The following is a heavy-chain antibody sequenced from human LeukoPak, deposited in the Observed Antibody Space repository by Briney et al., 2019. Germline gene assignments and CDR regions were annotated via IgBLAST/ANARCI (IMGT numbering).Heavy chain of an antibody. Sequence: SVKVSCKASGGTFSSYAISWVRQAPGQGLEWMGGIIPIFGTANYAQKFQGRVTITADESTCTAYMELSSLRSEDTAVYYCARGYGDYPNWFDPWGQGTLVTVSS. CDR1: GGTFSSYA. J-gene: IGHJ5*02. CDR2: IIPIFGTA. CDR3: ARGYGDYPNWFDP. V-gene: IGHV1-69*13. D-gene: IGHD4-17*01.